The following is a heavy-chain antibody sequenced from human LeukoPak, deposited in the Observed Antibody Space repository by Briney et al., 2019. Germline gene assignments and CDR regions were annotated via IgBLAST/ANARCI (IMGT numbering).Heavy chain of an antibody. Sequence: SETLSLTCAVYGGSFSGYYWSWIRQPPGKGLEWIGEINHSGSTNYNPSLKSRVTISVDTSKNQFSLKLSSVTAADTAAYYCARGPATVVTPYPPWFDPWGQGTLVTVSS. D-gene: IGHD4-23*01. CDR3: ARGPATVVTPYPPWFDP. J-gene: IGHJ5*02. CDR1: GGSFSGYY. V-gene: IGHV4-34*01. CDR2: INHSGST.